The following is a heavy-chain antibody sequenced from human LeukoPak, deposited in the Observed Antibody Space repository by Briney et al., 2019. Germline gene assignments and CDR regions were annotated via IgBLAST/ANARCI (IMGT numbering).Heavy chain of an antibody. V-gene: IGHV4-59*01. CDR3: ARVSCSSTSCYEDYYYYGMDV. CDR2: IYYSGST. J-gene: IGHJ6*02. D-gene: IGHD2-2*01. Sequence: SETLSLTCTVSGGSISSYYWSWIRQPPGKGLEWIGYIYYSGSTNYNPSLKSRVTISVDTSKSQFSLKLSSVTAADTAVYYCARVSCSSTSCYEDYYYYGMDVWGQGTTVTVSS. CDR1: GGSISSYY.